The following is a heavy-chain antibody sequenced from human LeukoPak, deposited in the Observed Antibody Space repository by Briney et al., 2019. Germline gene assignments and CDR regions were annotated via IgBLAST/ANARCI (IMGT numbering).Heavy chain of an antibody. D-gene: IGHD3-10*01. J-gene: IGHJ4*02. Sequence: SETLSLTCTVPGGSISSYYWSWIRQPPGKGLEWVGYIYYSGSTNYNPSLKSRVTISVDTSKNQFSLKLSSVTAADTAVYYCARAPTRGAHTRFDYWGQGTLVTVSS. CDR3: ARAPTRGAHTRFDY. CDR1: GGSISSYY. CDR2: IYYSGST. V-gene: IGHV4-59*01.